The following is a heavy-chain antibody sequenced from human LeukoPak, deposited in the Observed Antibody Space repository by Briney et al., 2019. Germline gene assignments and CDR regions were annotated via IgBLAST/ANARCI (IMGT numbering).Heavy chain of an antibody. CDR1: GFTFISYC. CDR2: ISSRSSSI. D-gene: IGHD3-22*01. J-gene: IGHJ4*02. CDR3: ARADYDSTGHIRGYFDY. V-gene: IGHV3-21*01. Sequence: KPGGSLRLSWAASGFTFISYCMNWVRQAPGKGLEWVSSISSRSSSIYYADSLKGRFTISRDNAKNSLYLQMNSLRAEDTAVYYCARADYDSTGHIRGYFDYWGQGTLVTVSS.